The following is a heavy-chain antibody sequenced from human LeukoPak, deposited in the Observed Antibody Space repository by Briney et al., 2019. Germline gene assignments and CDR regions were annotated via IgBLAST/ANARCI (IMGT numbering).Heavy chain of an antibody. CDR3: ARGGCSGGGCHFDY. CDR1: GGSISTYY. D-gene: IGHD2-15*01. J-gene: IGHJ4*02. CDR2: IYYSGST. Sequence: PSETLSLTCTVSGGSISTYYWSWIRQPPGKGLEWIGYIYYSGSTYCNPSLKSRVTISVDTSKNQFSLKLSSVTAADTAVYYCARGGCSGGGCHFDYWGQGTLVTVSS. V-gene: IGHV4-59*01.